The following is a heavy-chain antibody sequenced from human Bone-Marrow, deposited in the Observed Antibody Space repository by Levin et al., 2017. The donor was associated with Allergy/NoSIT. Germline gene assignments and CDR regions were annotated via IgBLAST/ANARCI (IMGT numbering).Heavy chain of an antibody. J-gene: IGHJ6*02. D-gene: IGHD5-12*01. Sequence: GGSLRLSCAVSGFTFNSYGMHWLRQVPGKGLEWVAVVAKDGGNQAYGDSARGRFTISRDNSKNTLFLQMNSLRVEDTAIYFCAKGWLRDTIHYGLDVWGQGTTVTVSS. CDR1: GFTFNSYG. V-gene: IGHV3-30*18. CDR3: AKGWLRDTIHYGLDV. CDR2: VAKDGGNQ.